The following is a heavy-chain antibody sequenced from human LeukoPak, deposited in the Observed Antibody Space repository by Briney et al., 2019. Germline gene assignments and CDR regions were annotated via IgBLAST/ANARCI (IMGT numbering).Heavy chain of an antibody. CDR3: ARSLYSSSWSTGHWFDP. Sequence: NPSETLSLTCAVYGGSFSGYYWSWIRQPPGKGLEWIGEINHSGSTNYNPSLKSRVTISVDTSKNQFSLKLSSVTAADTAVYYCARSLYSSSWSTGHWFDPWGQGTLVTVSS. J-gene: IGHJ5*02. D-gene: IGHD6-13*01. V-gene: IGHV4-34*01. CDR2: INHSGST. CDR1: GGSFSGYY.